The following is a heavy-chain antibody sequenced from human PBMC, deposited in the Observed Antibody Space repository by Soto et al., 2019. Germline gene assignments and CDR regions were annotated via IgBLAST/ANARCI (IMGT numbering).Heavy chain of an antibody. CDR1: GYTFTSYA. CDR2: INPGNRNT. V-gene: IGHV1-3*01. Sequence: ASVTVSCKGSGYTFTSYAMHWMRQAPGQRLEWMGWINPGNRNTKYSQKCQGRVTITADESTSTAYMELSSLRSEDTAVYYSAREGYCSGLELCYYGMDVWGQGTTVTVSS. J-gene: IGHJ6*02. CDR3: AREGYCSGLELCYYGMDV. D-gene: IGHD2-15*01.